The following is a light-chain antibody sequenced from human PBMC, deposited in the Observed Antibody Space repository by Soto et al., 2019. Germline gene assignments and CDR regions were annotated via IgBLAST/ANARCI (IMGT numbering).Light chain of an antibody. CDR2: EIT. J-gene: IGLJ3*02. CDR1: SSDVGGYNY. CDR3: SSYSASNNFYFV. Sequence: QSALTQPPSASGSPGQSVTMSCTGTSSDVGGYNYVSWYQQYPGRAPKLMIYEITKRPSGVSDSFSGSKSGNTASLTVSGLQAEYAADYYCSSYSASNNFYFVFGGGTKLTVL. V-gene: IGLV2-8*01.